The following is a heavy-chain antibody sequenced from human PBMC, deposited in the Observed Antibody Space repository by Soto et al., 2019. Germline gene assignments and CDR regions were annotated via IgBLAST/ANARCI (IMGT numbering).Heavy chain of an antibody. CDR3: AHSRNLITEDAQVGDFDY. CDR1: GFSLTTDGVG. V-gene: IGHV2-5*02. D-gene: IGHD3-10*01. Sequence: QITLKESGPTLVKPTQTLTLTCSFPGFSLTTDGVGVGWVRQPPGEALEWLALIYWDDDERYSPSLKTRLTITKDPSKNQVVLIMTNMAPVDTATYYCAHSRNLITEDAQVGDFDYWGQGTLVTVSS. J-gene: IGHJ4*02. CDR2: IYWDDDE.